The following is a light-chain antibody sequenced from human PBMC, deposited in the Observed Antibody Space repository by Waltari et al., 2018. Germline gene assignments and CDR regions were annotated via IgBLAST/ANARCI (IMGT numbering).Light chain of an antibody. CDR3: CSYSISNIV. J-gene: IGLJ1*01. CDR2: DVS. Sequence: QSALTQPASVSGSPGQSITISCTATGSDVGDYNYVSWYQQHTGAAPKLTIYDVSKRPSGVPHRFSGSKSGNTASLTISGLQTEDEADYYCCSYSISNIVFGSGTKVTVL. CDR1: GSDVGDYNY. V-gene: IGLV2-14*03.